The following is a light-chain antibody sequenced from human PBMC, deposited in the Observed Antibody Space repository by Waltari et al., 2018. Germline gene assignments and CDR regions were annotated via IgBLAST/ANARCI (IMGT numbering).Light chain of an antibody. CDR2: NHD. CDR3: QSYDLITPCV. J-gene: IGLJ1*01. CDR1: SGNIARHP. V-gene: IGLV6-57*01. Sequence: NFILAQPHSVSESPGKTVTISCTRSSGNIARHPVHLYQQRPGSSPTVVIYNHDRRASGVPDRFSGSIDPSSNSASLNISGLKIEDEADYYCQSYDLITPCVFGDGTRVTVL.